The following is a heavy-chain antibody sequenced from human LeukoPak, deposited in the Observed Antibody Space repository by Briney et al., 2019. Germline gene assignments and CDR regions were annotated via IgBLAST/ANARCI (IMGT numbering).Heavy chain of an antibody. D-gene: IGHD3-3*01. CDR2: INRSGDST. J-gene: IGHJ4*02. V-gene: IGHV3-23*05. Sequence: GGSLRLSCAASGFTFYSYGMNWVRQAPGKGLEWVSGINRSGDSTSYADSVKGRFTISRDNSKNTLYLQMNSLRAEDTAVYYCAKLGEYDFWSGPDYWGQGTLVTVSS. CDR3: AKLGEYDFWSGPDY. CDR1: GFTFYSYG.